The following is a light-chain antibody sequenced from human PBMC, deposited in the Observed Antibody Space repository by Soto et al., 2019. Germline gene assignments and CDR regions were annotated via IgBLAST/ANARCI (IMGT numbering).Light chain of an antibody. V-gene: IGKV3-20*01. CDR1: QSVSRSS. Sequence: EIVMTPSPGTLSLSPGERATLSCRASQSVSRSSLAWYQQRPGQAPRLLIYGASSRATGIPDRFSGSGSGTDFTLTISRLEPEDFAVYYCQQNGSFPWTFGQGTKVDIK. J-gene: IGKJ1*01. CDR2: GAS. CDR3: QQNGSFPWT.